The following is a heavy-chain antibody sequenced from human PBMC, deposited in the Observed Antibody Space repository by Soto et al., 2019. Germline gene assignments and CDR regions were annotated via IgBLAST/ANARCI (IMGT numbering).Heavy chain of an antibody. J-gene: IGHJ1*01. CDR1: RFMFTAYP. CDR2: ISDDSSYI. CDR3: ATPYYFNH. V-gene: IGHV3-21*06. D-gene: IGHD3-16*01. Sequence: GGSLRLSCAASRFMFTAYPLNWVRQAPGKGLEWLSSISDDSSYIDYADSLRGRFTVSRDNARNSLYLQIDSLGVEDTAVYYCATPYYFNHWGPGTLVTVSS.